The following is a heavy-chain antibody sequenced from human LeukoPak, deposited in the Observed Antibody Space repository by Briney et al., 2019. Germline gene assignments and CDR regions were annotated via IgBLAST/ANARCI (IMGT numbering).Heavy chain of an antibody. V-gene: IGHV3-23*01. D-gene: IGHD3-3*01. Sequence: GGSLRLSCAASGFAFSSYAMSWVRQAPGRGLEWVSGISGHGGSTYYADSVKGRFTISRGNSKNTLYLHINSLRAEDTAEYYCAKGLSVGSGYYIFDYWGQGILVTVSS. CDR2: ISGHGGST. J-gene: IGHJ4*02. CDR1: GFAFSSYA. CDR3: AKGLSVGSGYYIFDY.